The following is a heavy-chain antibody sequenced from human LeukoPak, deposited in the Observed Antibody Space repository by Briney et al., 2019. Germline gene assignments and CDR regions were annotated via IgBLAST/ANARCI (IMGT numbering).Heavy chain of an antibody. J-gene: IGHJ5*02. CDR1: GDSINRSPSY. CDR2: INHSGST. CDR3: ASGTVTRGWFDP. D-gene: IGHD4-11*01. V-gene: IGHV4-39*07. Sequence: SETLSLTCTVSGDSINRSPSYWSWIRQPPGKGLEWIGEINHSGSTNYNPSLKSRVTISVDTSKNQFSLKLSSVTAADTAVYYCASGTVTRGWFDPWGQGTLVTVSS.